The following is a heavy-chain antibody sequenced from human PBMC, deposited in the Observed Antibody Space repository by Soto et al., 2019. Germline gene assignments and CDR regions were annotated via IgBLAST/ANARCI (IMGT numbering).Heavy chain of an antibody. V-gene: IGHV4-59*01. J-gene: IGHJ5*02. CDR3: ARWRAFWSGYFQKGWFDP. D-gene: IGHD3-3*01. CDR2: IYYSGST. CDR1: GGSISSYY. Sequence: SETLSLTCTVSGGSISSYYWSWIRQPPGKGLEWIGYIYYSGSTNYNPSLKSRVTISVDTSKNQFSLKLSSVTAADTAVYYCARWRAFWSGYFQKGWFDPWGQGTLVTVSS.